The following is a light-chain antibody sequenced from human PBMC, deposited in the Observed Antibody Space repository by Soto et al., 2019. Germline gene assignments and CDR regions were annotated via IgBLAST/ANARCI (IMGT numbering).Light chain of an antibody. CDR3: AAWDDSLNALV. Sequence: QSVLTQPPSASGTPGQRVTISCSGASSNIGSNAVNWYQQLPGTAPQLLIYTNNERPSGVPDRFSGSKSGTSASLAITGLQSEDEADYHCAAWDDSLNALVFGGGPSSPS. V-gene: IGLV1-44*01. CDR1: SSNIGSNA. J-gene: IGLJ3*02. CDR2: TNN.